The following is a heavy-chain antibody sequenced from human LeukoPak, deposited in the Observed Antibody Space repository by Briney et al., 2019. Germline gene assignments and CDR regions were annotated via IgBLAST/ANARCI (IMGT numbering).Heavy chain of an antibody. CDR2: INAGNGNT. J-gene: IGHJ6*02. D-gene: IGHD6-13*01. Sequence: ASVKVSCKASGYTFTSYAMHWVRQAPGQRLEGMGWINAGNGNTKYSQKFQGRVTITRDTSASTAYMELSSLRSEDTAVYSCARVKAAAGSWYYGMDVWGQGTTVTVSS. CDR3: ARVKAAAGSWYYGMDV. V-gene: IGHV1-3*01. CDR1: GYTFTSYA.